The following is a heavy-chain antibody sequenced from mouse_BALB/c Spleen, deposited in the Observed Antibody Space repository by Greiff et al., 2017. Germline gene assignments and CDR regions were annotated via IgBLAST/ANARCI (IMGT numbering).Heavy chain of an antibody. CDR2: ISSGSSTI. V-gene: IGHV5-17*02. J-gene: IGHJ1*01. CDR1: GFTFSSFG. CDR3: ARHYYGSSYWYFDV. Sequence: EVMLVESGGGLVQPGGSRKLSCAASGFTFSSFGMHWVRQAPEKGLEWVAYISSGSSTIYYADTVKGRFTISRDNPKNTLFLQMTSLRSEDTAMYYCARHYYGSSYWYFDVWGAGTTDTVSS. D-gene: IGHD1-1*01.